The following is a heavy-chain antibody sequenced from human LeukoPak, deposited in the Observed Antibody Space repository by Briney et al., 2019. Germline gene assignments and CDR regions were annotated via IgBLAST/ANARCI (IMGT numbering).Heavy chain of an antibody. J-gene: IGHJ4*02. V-gene: IGHV4-39*01. CDR3: ARLNSGSYGNHFDY. D-gene: IGHD1-26*01. Sequence: SETLSLTCTVSGGSIRSSSHFWVCVRQPPGKGLEWIGSINYSGTTYYTSSLKSRVTMSVDTSKSQFSLKLTSVTAADTAVYYCARLNSGSYGNHFDYWGQGTLVTVSS. CDR2: INYSGTT. CDR1: GGSIRSSSHF.